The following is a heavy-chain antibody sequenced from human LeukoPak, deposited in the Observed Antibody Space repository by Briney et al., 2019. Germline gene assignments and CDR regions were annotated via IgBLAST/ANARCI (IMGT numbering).Heavy chain of an antibody. Sequence: ASVKVSCRASGYTFTGYYMHWVRQAPGQGLEWMGWINPNSGGTKYAQKFQGRVTMTRDTSITTVYMELSSLRSDDTAVYYCARDYYGSGSYYQLGYWGQGNGTIVSS. V-gene: IGHV1-2*02. J-gene: IGHJ4*02. CDR2: INPNSGGT. D-gene: IGHD3-10*01. CDR3: ARDYYGSGSYYQLGY. CDR1: GYTFTGYY.